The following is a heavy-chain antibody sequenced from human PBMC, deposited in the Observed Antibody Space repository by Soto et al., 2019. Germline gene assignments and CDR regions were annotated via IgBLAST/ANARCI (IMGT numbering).Heavy chain of an antibody. J-gene: IGHJ4*02. V-gene: IGHV1-69*01. Sequence: QEQLVQSGAEVNKPGSSVKVSCKASGGLFSSYAISWVRQAPGQELEWMGGIIPVLNTAYYARSFQGRVTITADESTNTAYMELSGLRFEHTVIYYCARGGSGYVWFNEVWGQGTLVTVSS. CDR3: ARGGSGYVWFNEV. CDR2: IIPVLNTA. CDR1: GGLFSSYA. D-gene: IGHD3-22*01.